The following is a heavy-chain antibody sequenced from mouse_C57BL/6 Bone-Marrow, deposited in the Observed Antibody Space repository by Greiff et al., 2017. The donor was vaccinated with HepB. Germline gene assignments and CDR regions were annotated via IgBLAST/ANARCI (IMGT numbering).Heavy chain of an antibody. J-gene: IGHJ1*03. V-gene: IGHV5-17*01. Sequence: EVMLVESGGGLVKPGGSLKLSCAASGFTFSDYGMHWVRQAPEKGLEWVAYISSGSSTIYYADTVKGRFTISRDNAKNTLFLQLTSLRSEDTAMYYCASVRDYPWYFDVWGTGTTVTVSS. CDR2: ISSGSSTI. CDR3: ASVRDYPWYFDV. D-gene: IGHD2-4*01. CDR1: GFTFSDYG.